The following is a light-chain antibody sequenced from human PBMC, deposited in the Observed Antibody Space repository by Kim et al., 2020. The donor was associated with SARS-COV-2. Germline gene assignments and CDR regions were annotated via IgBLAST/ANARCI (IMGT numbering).Light chain of an antibody. V-gene: IGKV1-5*01. Sequence: DVQMTQSPSTLSASVGDRVTITCRASQSISNWLAWYQQKPGKAPKLPIYDASSLESGVPSRFSGSGSATEFTLTISSLQPDDFATYYCQQYDTYSPWTFGQGTKVDIK. CDR1: QSISNW. J-gene: IGKJ1*01. CDR3: QQYDTYSPWT. CDR2: DAS.